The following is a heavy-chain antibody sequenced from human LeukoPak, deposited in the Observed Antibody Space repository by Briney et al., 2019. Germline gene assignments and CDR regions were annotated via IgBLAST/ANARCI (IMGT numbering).Heavy chain of an antibody. CDR2: IYYSGST. J-gene: IGHJ3*02. CDR3: ARDTVLLGAFDI. V-gene: IGHV4-31*03. D-gene: IGHD3-10*01. CDR1: GGSISSGGYY. Sequence: SETLSLACTVSGGSISSGGYYWSWIRQHPGKGLEWIGYIYYSGSTYYNPSLKSRVTISVDTSKNQFSLKLSSVTAADTAVYYCARDTVLLGAFDIWGQGTMVTVSS.